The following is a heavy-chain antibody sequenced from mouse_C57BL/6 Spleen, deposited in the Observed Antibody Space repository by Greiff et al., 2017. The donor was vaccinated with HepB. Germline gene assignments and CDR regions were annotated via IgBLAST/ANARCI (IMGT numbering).Heavy chain of an antibody. Sequence: QVQLQQSGAELVRPGTSVKLSCKASGYAFTNYLIEWVKQRPGQGLEWIGVINPGSGGTNYNEKFKGKATLTADKSSSTAYMQLSSLTSEDSAVYFCARWDDGYFDYWGQGTTLTVSS. D-gene: IGHD2-3*01. CDR2: INPGSGGT. V-gene: IGHV1-54*01. CDR3: ARWDDGYFDY. J-gene: IGHJ2*01. CDR1: GYAFTNYL.